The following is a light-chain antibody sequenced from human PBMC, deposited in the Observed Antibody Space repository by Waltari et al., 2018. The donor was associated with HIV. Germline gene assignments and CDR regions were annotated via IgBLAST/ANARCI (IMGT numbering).Light chain of an antibody. CDR1: ESVVNY. CDR3: HQDKSRPYT. J-gene: IGKJ2*01. CDR2: GAS. V-gene: IGKV3-15*01. Sequence: EIVMTQSPATLSLSPGERATLSCKASESVVNYLAWYQQTPGQAPGLLIYGASTTATGVAGRFSGNGSGTEFTLTINSLQPEDFAIYYCHQDKSRPYTFGQGTKLEI.